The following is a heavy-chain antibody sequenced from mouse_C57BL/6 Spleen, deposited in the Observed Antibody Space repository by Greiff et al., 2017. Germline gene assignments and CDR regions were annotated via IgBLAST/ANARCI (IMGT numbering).Heavy chain of an antibody. CDR3: ARYYGSSSFYFDY. CDR2: IYPRSGNN. D-gene: IGHD1-1*01. Sequence: QVQLQQSGAELARPGASVKLCCKASGYTFTSYGISWVKQRTGQGLEWIGEIYPRSGNNYYNEKFKGKATLTADKSSSTAYMELRSLTSEDSAVYFCARYYGSSSFYFDYWGQGTTLTVSS. CDR1: GYTFTSYG. V-gene: IGHV1-81*01. J-gene: IGHJ2*01.